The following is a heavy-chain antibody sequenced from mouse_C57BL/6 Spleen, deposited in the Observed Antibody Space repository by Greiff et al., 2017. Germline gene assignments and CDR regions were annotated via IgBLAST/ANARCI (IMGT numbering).Heavy chain of an antibody. CDR3: ARENYEGAMDY. V-gene: IGHV1-69*01. CDR1: GYTFTSYW. J-gene: IGHJ4*01. D-gene: IGHD2-4*01. Sequence: VQLQQPGAELVMPGASVKLSCKASGYTFTSYWMHWVKQRPGQGLEWIGEIDPSDSYTNYNQKFKGKSTLTVDKSSSRAYMQLSSVTSEDSAGYYCARENYEGAMDYWGQGTSVTVSS. CDR2: IDPSDSYT.